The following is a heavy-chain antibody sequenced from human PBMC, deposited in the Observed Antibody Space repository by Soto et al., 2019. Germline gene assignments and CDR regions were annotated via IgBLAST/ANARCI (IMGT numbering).Heavy chain of an antibody. D-gene: IGHD6-13*01. CDR1: GFTVSSNY. Sequence: GGSLRLSCAASGFTVSSNYMSWVRQAPGKGLEWVSVIYSGGSTYYADSVKGRFNISRDNSKNTLYLQMNSLRAEDTAVYYCARGAGTGLDAFDIWGQGTMVTVSS. CDR3: ARGAGTGLDAFDI. V-gene: IGHV3-66*01. CDR2: IYSGGST. J-gene: IGHJ3*02.